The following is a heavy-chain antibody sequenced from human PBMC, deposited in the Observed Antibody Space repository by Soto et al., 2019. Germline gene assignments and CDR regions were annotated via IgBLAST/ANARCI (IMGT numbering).Heavy chain of an antibody. J-gene: IGHJ6*02. CDR3: LRPRPSGENYGMDV. Sequence: PVGSLRLSCVDSGLTVSHNYMAWVRQAPEMGLEWVSILYTEGTTYYADSVKGRFTISRDSSKNTLFLQMDSLRAEDTAVYYCLRPRPSGENYGMDVWGQGTTVTVSS. CDR2: LYTEGTT. CDR1: GLTVSHNY. V-gene: IGHV3-53*01. D-gene: IGHD3-16*01.